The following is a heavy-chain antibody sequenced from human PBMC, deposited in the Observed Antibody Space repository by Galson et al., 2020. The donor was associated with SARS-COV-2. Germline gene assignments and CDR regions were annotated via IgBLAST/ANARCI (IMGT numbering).Heavy chain of an antibody. CDR1: GFTFSSYG. J-gene: IGHJ3*02. CDR2: IWYDGSNK. D-gene: IGHD4-17*01. CDR3: ARDADYGDYVGAFDI. V-gene: IGHV3-33*01. Sequence: GGSLRLSCAASGFTFSSYGMHWVRQAPGKGLEWVAVIWYDGSNKYYADSVKGRFTISRDNSKNTLYLQMNSLRAEDTAVYYCARDADYGDYVGAFDIWGQGTMVTVSS.